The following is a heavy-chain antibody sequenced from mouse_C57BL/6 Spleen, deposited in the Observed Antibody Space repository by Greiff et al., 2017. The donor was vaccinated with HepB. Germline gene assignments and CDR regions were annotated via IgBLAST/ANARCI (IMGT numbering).Heavy chain of an antibody. Sequence: QVQLKESGPGLVAPSQSLSITCTVSGFSLTSYGVDWVRQPPGKGLEWLGVIWGGGSTNYTSALMSRLSISKDNSKSQVFLKMNSLQTDDTAMYYCAKHTSYGSSYAMDYWGQGTSVTVSS. CDR1: GFSLTSYG. J-gene: IGHJ4*01. V-gene: IGHV2-9*01. D-gene: IGHD1-1*01. CDR3: AKHTSYGSSYAMDY. CDR2: IWGGGST.